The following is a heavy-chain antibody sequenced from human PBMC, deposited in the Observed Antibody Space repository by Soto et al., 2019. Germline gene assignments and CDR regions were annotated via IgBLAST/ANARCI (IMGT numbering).Heavy chain of an antibody. V-gene: IGHV4-34*01. CDR1: GGSFSGYY. CDR2: INHSGST. J-gene: IGHJ4*02. CDR3: ARGRGIFPSSLDLVYYFDY. D-gene: IGHD6-6*01. Sequence: QVQLQQWGAGLLKPSETLSLTCAVYGGSFSGYYWSWIRQPPGKGLEWIGEINHSGSTNYNPSLKSRVTISVDTSKNQFSLKLSSVTAADTAVYYCARGRGIFPSSLDLVYYFDYWGQGTLVTVSS.